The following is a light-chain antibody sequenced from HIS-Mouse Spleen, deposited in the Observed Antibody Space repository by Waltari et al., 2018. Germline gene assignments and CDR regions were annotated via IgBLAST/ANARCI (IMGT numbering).Light chain of an antibody. CDR2: WAS. Sequence: DIVMTQSPDSLAVSLGEGATINCQSSQSVLYSSNNKNYLAWYQQKPGQPPKLLIYWASTRESGVPDRFSGSGSGTDFTLTISSLQAEDVAVYYCQQYYSTPYTFGQGTKLEIK. V-gene: IGKV4-1*01. CDR1: QSVLYSSNNKNY. J-gene: IGKJ2*01. CDR3: QQYYSTPYT.